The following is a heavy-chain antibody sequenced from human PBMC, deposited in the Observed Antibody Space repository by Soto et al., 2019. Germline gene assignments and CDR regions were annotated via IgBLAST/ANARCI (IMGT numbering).Heavy chain of an antibody. CDR3: VKYTVTEDLGES. J-gene: IGHJ5*02. V-gene: IGHV3-23*01. CDR2: VSRAGTYT. D-gene: IGHD3-16*01. CDR1: GFTFSSYA. Sequence: EVQLLESGGDVVRPGGSLRLSCAASGFTFSSYAMGWVRQSPGEGLEWVAGVSRAGTYTFYADSVRGRFSISRDNSRDTVDLYMNALRGDDTAVYFCVKYTVTEDLGESWGQGPLVSVSS.